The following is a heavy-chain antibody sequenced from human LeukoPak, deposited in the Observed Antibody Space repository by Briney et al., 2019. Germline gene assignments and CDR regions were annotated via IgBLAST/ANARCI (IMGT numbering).Heavy chain of an antibody. D-gene: IGHD3-16*01. CDR3: VTGRLKILVFGGVSGIFAD. Sequence: ASVKVSCKASGYTFINHWMHWVRQAPGQGLEWVGLINPTGTTTLYAQKFQDRVTISADNSTTTVYMALSRLTSDDTAVYYCVTGRLKILVFGGVSGIFADWGQGTLVTVSS. CDR2: INPTGTTT. V-gene: IGHV1-46*01. J-gene: IGHJ4*02. CDR1: GYTFINHW.